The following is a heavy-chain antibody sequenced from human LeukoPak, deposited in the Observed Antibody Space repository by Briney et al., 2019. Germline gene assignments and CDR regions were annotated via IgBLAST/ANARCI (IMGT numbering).Heavy chain of an antibody. CDR1: GGSLSSFY. J-gene: IGHJ4*02. V-gene: IGHV4-4*07. CDR2: IYTSGST. D-gene: IGHD4-17*01. Sequence: SETLSLTCTVSGGSLSSFYWTWIRQPAGKGLEWIGRIYTSGSTNYNPSLKSRVTMSVDTSKNQFSLKLSSVTAADTAVYYCARSSTTVTVHYWGQGTLVTVSS. CDR3: ARSSTTVTVHY.